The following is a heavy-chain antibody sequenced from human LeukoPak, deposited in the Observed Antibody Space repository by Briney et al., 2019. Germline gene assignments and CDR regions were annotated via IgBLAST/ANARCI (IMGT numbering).Heavy chain of an antibody. J-gene: IGHJ6*02. D-gene: IGHD2-2*01. CDR1: GGSISSYY. Sequence: PSETLSLTCSVSGGSISSYYWSWIRQPPGKGLEYIGYIYYSGSTNYNPSLKSRVTISVETSKDQFSLNLTSMTAADTAVYYCARLKCISTTCPSRYVMDVWGQGTTVTVSS. CDR3: ARLKCISTTCPSRYVMDV. V-gene: IGHV4-59*01. CDR2: IYYSGST.